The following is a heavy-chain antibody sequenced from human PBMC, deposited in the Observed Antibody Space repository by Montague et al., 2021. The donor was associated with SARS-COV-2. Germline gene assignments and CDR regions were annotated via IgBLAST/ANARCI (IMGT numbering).Heavy chain of an antibody. CDR1: GDPISSSSYY. CDR2: INYNGRT. J-gene: IGHJ4*02. CDR3: ARQHGCGCVVTGFEAYLDD. D-gene: IGHD2-15*01. V-gene: IGHV4-39*01. Sequence: SETLSLTCTVTGDPISSSSYYWGWIRQSPGRGLEWIGSINYNGRTYYNPSLKSRLTISVDTPKDQFSLQLDSMTAADTAVYYCARQHGCGCVVTGFEAYLDDWGQGTLVIVSS.